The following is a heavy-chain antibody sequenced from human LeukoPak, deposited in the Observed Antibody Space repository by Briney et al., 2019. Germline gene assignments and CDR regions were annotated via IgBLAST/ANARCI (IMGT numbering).Heavy chain of an antibody. CDR2: IYYSGST. CDR3: ARVITMVRGVKQYYFDY. D-gene: IGHD3-10*01. J-gene: IGHJ4*02. V-gene: IGHV4-59*01. CDR1: GGSISSYY. Sequence: SETLSLTCTVPGGSISSYYWSWIRQPPGKGLEWIGYIYYSGSTNYNPSLKSRVTISVDTSKNQFSLKLSSVTAADTAVYYCARVITMVRGVKQYYFDYWGQGTLVTVSS.